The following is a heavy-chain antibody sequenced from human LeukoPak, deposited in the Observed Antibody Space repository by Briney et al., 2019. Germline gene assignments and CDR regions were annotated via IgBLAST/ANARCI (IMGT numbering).Heavy chain of an antibody. D-gene: IGHD1-26*01. CDR1: GYTFTSYD. J-gene: IGHJ6*02. CDR3: ARDYRYSGSYLPKRSASTQKPYYGMDV. CDR2: MNPDSGNT. Sequence: ASVKVSCKASGYTFTSYDINWVRRATGQGLEWMGWMNPDSGNTGYAQKFQGRVTMTRNTSISTAYMELSSLRSEDTAVYYCARDYRYSGSYLPKRSASTQKPYYGMDVWGQGTTVTVSS. V-gene: IGHV1-8*01.